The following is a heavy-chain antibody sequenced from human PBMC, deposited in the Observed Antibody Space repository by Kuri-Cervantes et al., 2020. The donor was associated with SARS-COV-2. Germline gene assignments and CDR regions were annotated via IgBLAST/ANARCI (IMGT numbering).Heavy chain of an antibody. Sequence: GGSLRLSCAASGFTFDDYAMHWVRQAPGKGLEWVSGISWNSGSIGYADSVKGRFTISRDNSKNTLYLQMNSLRAEDTAVYYCAKDLYCGGDCYPGFDYWGQGTLVTVSS. D-gene: IGHD2-21*01. J-gene: IGHJ4*02. V-gene: IGHV3-9*01. CDR3: AKDLYCGGDCYPGFDY. CDR2: ISWNSGSI. CDR1: GFTFDDYA.